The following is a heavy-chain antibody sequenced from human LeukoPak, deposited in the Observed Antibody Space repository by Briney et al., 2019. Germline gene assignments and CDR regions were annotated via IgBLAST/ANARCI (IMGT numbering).Heavy chain of an antibody. CDR3: ARVGKEEISQFMDV. Sequence: GGSLRLSCAASQFTFSIYWMSWVRQAPGKGLEWVANIKQDGSEKYYVDSVKGRFTVSRDNAKNSLFLQMNSLRAEDTAVYYCARVGKEEISQFMDVWGNGTTVTVSS. J-gene: IGHJ6*03. CDR2: IKQDGSEK. V-gene: IGHV3-7*01. D-gene: IGHD3-3*02. CDR1: QFTFSIYW.